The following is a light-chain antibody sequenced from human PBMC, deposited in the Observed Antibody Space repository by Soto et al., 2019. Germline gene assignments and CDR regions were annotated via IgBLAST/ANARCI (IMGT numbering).Light chain of an antibody. CDR3: AAWDDSLNGLV. CDR2: NTN. J-gene: IGLJ2*01. Sequence: QSVLTQPPSASGTPGQRVTISCSGSSSNIGSKPVNWYQQLPGAAPKLLIHNTNQRPSGVPDRFSGSKSGTSASLAISGLQSDDEAHSYCAAWDDSLNGLVFGGGTQLTVL. V-gene: IGLV1-44*01. CDR1: SSNIGSKP.